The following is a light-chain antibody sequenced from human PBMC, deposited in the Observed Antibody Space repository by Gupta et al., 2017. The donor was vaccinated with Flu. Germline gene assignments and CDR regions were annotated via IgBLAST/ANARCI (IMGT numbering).Light chain of an antibody. J-gene: IGLJ2*01. CDR3: NSRDSTDNHQAV. Sequence: SSELTQDPAVSAALGQTVRITCQGDSLRNSDASWYQQKPGQAPVLVIYAKNIRPSGIPDRFSGSSSGNTASLTITGAQAEDEANYYCNSRDSTDNHQAVFGGGTKLTVL. CDR1: SLRNSD. CDR2: AKN. V-gene: IGLV3-19*01.